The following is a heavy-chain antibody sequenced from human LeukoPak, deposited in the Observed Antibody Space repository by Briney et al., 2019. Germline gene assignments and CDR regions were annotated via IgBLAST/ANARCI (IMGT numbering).Heavy chain of an antibody. CDR2: VSGSGGST. CDR3: AKGTRSDLADYFDY. D-gene: IGHD6-19*01. Sequence: GGSLRLSCAASGFTFSNYATTWVRQGPGKGLEWVSGVSGSGGSTYHADSVKGRFTTSRDNSKNILYLQLNSLRVEDTATYYCAKGTRSDLADYFDYWGQGTLVTVSS. J-gene: IGHJ4*02. CDR1: GFTFSNYA. V-gene: IGHV3-23*01.